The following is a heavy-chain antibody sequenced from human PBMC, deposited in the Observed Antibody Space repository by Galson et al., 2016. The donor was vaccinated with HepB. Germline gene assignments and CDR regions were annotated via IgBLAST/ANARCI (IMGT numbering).Heavy chain of an antibody. J-gene: IGHJ5*01. D-gene: IGHD2-21*01. Sequence: WVRQAPGKGLEWVSSISSSSSYIYYADSVEGRFTISRDNAKNSLFLQMNSLRAEDTAVYYCARDGGDCGGDCYSYDSWGQGTLVTVSS. CDR2: ISSSSSYI. CDR3: ARDGGDCGGDCYSYDS. V-gene: IGHV3-21*01.